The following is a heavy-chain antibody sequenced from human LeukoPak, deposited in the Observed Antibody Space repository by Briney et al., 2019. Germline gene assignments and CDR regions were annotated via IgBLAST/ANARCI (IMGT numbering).Heavy chain of an antibody. Sequence: GASVKVSCKASGGTFSSYAISWVRQAPGQGLEWMGRIIPILGIANYAQKFQGRVTITADKSTSTAYVELSSLRSEDTAVYYCARGYCSGGSCPPFDYWGQGTLVTVSS. CDR1: GGTFSSYA. J-gene: IGHJ4*02. CDR3: ARGYCSGGSCPPFDY. V-gene: IGHV1-69*04. CDR2: IIPILGIA. D-gene: IGHD2-15*01.